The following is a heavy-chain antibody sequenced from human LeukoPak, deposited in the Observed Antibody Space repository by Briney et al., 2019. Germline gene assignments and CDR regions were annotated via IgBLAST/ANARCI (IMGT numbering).Heavy chain of an antibody. V-gene: IGHV3-30*02. CDR2: IRYDGSNK. J-gene: IGHJ4*02. CDR3: VKDNPLDY. Sequence: GGSLRLSCRASGFTFSNYGTLWVRQAPGKGLEWVAFIRYDGSNKFYADSVKGRVTISRDNSKNTLYPHINSLRVEDTAVYYCVKDNPLDYWGQGTLVIVSS. CDR1: GFTFSNYG. D-gene: IGHD1-14*01.